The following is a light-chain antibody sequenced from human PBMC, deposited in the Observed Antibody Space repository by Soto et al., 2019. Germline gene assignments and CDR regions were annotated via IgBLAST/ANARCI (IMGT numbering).Light chain of an antibody. CDR2: DAS. CDR1: LGVGTY. CDR3: LQRSLWPLT. Sequence: EVVLTQSPATLSLSPGERATLSCRASLGVGTYLVWYQQKPGQAPRLLIYDASTRATGIPARFSGSGSGTDFTLTISSLEPEDVAVYYCLQRSLWPLTFGGGTKVEIK. J-gene: IGKJ4*01. V-gene: IGKV3-11*01.